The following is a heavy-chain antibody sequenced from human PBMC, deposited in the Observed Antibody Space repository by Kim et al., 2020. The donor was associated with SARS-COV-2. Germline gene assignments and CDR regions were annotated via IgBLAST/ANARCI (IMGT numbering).Heavy chain of an antibody. J-gene: IGHJ3*02. Sequence: GGSRRLSCAASGFTFSSYAMNWVRQAPGKGLGWVSVIYSGGSSTYYADSVKGRFTISRDNSRDTLYLQMNSLRAEDTAVYYCAKPKGGSYSDAFDIWGQGTMVTVSS. CDR1: GFTFSSYA. D-gene: IGHD1-26*01. V-gene: IGHV3-23*03. CDR3: AKPKGGSYSDAFDI. CDR2: IYSGGSST.